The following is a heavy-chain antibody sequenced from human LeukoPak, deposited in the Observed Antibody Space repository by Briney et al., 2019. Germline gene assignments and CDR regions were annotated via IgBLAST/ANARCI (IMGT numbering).Heavy chain of an antibody. CDR3: ARDGIPTYYYYYGMDV. CDR1: GFTFSSYE. V-gene: IGHV3-48*03. J-gene: IGHJ6*02. D-gene: IGHD1-14*01. CDR2: ISSSGSTI. Sequence: PGGSLRLSCAASGFTFSSYEMNWVRQAPGKGLEWVSYISSSGSTIYYADSVKGRFTISRDNAKNSLYLQMNSLRAEDTAVYYCARDGIPTYYYYYGMDVWGQGTTVTVSS.